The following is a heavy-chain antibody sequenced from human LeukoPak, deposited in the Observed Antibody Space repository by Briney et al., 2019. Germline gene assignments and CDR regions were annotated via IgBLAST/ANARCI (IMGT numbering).Heavy chain of an antibody. D-gene: IGHD4-17*01. CDR1: GFTFSSYS. J-gene: IGHJ6*03. Sequence: GGSLRLSCAASGFTFSSYSMNWVHQAPGKGLEWVSYISSSSSTIYYADSVKGRFTISRDNAKNSLYLQMNSLRAEDTAVYYCARDNGERYYYYYMDVWGKGTTVTISS. V-gene: IGHV3-48*01. CDR2: ISSSSSTI. CDR3: ARDNGERYYYYYMDV.